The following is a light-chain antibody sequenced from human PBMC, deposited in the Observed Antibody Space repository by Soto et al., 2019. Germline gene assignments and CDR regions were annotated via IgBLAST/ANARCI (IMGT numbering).Light chain of an antibody. V-gene: IGKV3-20*01. CDR2: GAS. J-gene: IGKJ5*01. CDR1: HSISSSY. CDR3: QQYRSSPPIT. Sequence: EIVLTQSPGTLSLSPGERATLSCRASHSISSSYLAWYQQKPGQAPRLLIYGASSRATGIPDRFSGSGSGTDFPLTISRLEPEDFVVYYCQQYRSSPPITFGQGTRLEIK.